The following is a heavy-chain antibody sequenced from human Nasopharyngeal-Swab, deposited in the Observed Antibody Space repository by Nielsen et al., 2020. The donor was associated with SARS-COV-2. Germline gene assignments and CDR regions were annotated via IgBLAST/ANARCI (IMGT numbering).Heavy chain of an antibody. CDR2: ISSSSSYI. V-gene: IGHV3-21*01. CDR1: GFTLSSYS. J-gene: IGHJ4*02. CDR3: ARVVGQLVDY. D-gene: IGHD6-13*01. Sequence: GESLKISCAASGFTLSSYSMNWVRQAPGKGLEWVSSISSSSSYIFYADSVKGRFTISRDNAKNSLYLQMNSLRAEDTAVYYCARVVGQLVDYWGQGTLVTVTS.